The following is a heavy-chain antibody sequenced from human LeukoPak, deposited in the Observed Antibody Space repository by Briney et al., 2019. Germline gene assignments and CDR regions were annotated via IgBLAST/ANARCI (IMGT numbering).Heavy chain of an antibody. V-gene: IGHV3-30*18. Sequence: GGSLRLSCAASGFTFSSYGMHWVRQAPGKGLEWVAVISYDGSNKYYADSVKGRFTISRDNSKNTLYLQMISLRAEDTAVYYCAKDQNEPQKIGLNYGDAPDYWGQGTLVTVSS. D-gene: IGHD4-17*01. J-gene: IGHJ4*02. CDR1: GFTFSSYG. CDR2: ISYDGSNK. CDR3: AKDQNEPQKIGLNYGDAPDY.